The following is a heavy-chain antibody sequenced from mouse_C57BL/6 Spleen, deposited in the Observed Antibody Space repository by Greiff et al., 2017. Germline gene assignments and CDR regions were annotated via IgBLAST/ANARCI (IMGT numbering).Heavy chain of an antibody. Sequence: QVQLKESGPGLVQPSQSLSITCTVSGFSLTSYGVHWVRQPPGKGLEWLGVIWSGGSTDYNAAFISRLSISKDNSKSQVFFKMNSLQADDTAIYYCAKNYYYGSTGYFDVWGTGTTVTVSS. J-gene: IGHJ1*03. CDR1: GFSLTSYG. CDR3: AKNYYYGSTGYFDV. D-gene: IGHD1-1*01. CDR2: IWSGGST. V-gene: IGHV2-4*01.